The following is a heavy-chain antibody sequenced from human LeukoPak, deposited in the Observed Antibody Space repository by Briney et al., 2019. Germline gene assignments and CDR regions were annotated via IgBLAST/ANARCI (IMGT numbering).Heavy chain of an antibody. Sequence: SETLSLTCAVYGGSFSGYYWSWIRQPPGKGLEWIGEINHSGSTNYNPSLKSRVTISVDTSKNQFSLRLSSVTAADTAFYYCARVRYYYDSSHDWGQGTLVTVSS. V-gene: IGHV4-34*01. D-gene: IGHD3-22*01. CDR2: INHSGST. CDR1: GGSFSGYY. CDR3: ARVRYYYDSSHD. J-gene: IGHJ4*02.